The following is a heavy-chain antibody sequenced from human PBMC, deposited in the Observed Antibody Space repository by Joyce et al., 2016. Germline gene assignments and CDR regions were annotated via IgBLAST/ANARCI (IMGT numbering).Heavy chain of an antibody. CDR3: ARHVTDWFDP. D-gene: IGHD3-10*02. CDR2: IDPRDSYT. Sequence: EVQLVQSGAEVKKPGESLRISCKGSGYSFTSHWISWVRQMSGKGLEWMGRIDPRDSYTDYSPSFEGHVTISVDKTISAAYLQWSSLRASDTAIYYCARHVTDWFDPWGQGTLVTVSS. CDR1: GYSFTSHW. V-gene: IGHV5-10-1*03. J-gene: IGHJ5*02.